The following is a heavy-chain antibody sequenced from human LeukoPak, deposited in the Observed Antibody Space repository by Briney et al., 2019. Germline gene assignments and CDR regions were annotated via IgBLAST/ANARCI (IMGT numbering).Heavy chain of an antibody. J-gene: IGHJ6*02. V-gene: IGHV4-34*01. D-gene: IGHD5-18*01. Sequence: SETLSLTCAVYGGSFSGYYWSWIRQPPGKGLEWIGEINHSGSTNYNPSLKCRVTISVDTSKNQFSLKLSSVTAADTAVYYCARGRGVDTDFYYYGMDVWGQGTTVTVSS. CDR2: INHSGST. CDR3: ARGRGVDTDFYYYGMDV. CDR1: GGSFSGYY.